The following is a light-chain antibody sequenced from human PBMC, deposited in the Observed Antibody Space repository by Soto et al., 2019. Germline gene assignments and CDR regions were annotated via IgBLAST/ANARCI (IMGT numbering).Light chain of an antibody. CDR2: DAS. Sequence: IVMTQSPATLSVSPGERATLSCRASQSVSSYLAWYQQKPGQAPRLLIYDASNRATGIPARFSGSGSGTDFTLTISSLEPEDFAVYYCQQRSNWPSFGQGTRLEIK. CDR3: QQRSNWPS. V-gene: IGKV3-11*01. J-gene: IGKJ5*01. CDR1: QSVSSY.